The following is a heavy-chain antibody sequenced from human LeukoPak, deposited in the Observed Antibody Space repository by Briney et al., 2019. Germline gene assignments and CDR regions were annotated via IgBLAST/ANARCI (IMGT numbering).Heavy chain of an antibody. CDR2: ISSSSSTI. CDR1: GFTFSSYS. CDR3: ARDSVVVVIMGAFDI. V-gene: IGHV3-48*01. J-gene: IGHJ3*02. D-gene: IGHD3-3*01. Sequence: GGSLILSCAASGFTFSSYSMNWVRQAPGKGLEWVSYISSSSSTIYYADSVKGRFTISRDNAKNSLYLQMNSLRAEDTAVYYCARDSVVVVIMGAFDIWGQGTMVTVSS.